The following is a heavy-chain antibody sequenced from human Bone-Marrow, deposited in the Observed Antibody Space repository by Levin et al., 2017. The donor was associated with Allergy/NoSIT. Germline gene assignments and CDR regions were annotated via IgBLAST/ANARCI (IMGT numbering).Heavy chain of an antibody. CDR2: ISYDGSHM. V-gene: IGHV3-30*18. Sequence: SCVASGFTFRSYGMYGVRQAPGKGLEWVAVISYDGSHMDYADSVKGRFTISRDDSKNTLYLQMSSLRDEDTAVYYCAKEKGILQYFDWLHYWGQGTLVTVSS. CDR3: AKEKGILQYFDWLHY. D-gene: IGHD3-9*01. J-gene: IGHJ4*02. CDR1: GFTFRSYG.